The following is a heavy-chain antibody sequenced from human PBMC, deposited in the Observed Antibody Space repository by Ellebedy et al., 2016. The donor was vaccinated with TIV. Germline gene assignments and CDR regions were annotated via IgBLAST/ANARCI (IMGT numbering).Heavy chain of an antibody. V-gene: IGHV3-21*04. D-gene: IGHD6-19*01. CDR3: ARDRRVAVPGSADF. CDR2: ISTSSSHL. CDR1: GFTLRSYS. Sequence: GGSLRLSCVASGFTLRSYSMNWVRQAPGKGLEWVSSISTSSSHLYHADSVKGRFTISRDNAKNSVYLQMNSLRAEDTAVYYCARDRRVAVPGSADFWGQGTLVTVSS. J-gene: IGHJ4*02.